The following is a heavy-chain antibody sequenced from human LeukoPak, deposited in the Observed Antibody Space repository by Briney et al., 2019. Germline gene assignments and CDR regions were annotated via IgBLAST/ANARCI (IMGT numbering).Heavy chain of an antibody. CDR3: ARVYSSGWSY. D-gene: IGHD6-19*01. CDR2: ICSGGSYI. V-gene: IGHV3-21*01. Sequence: GGSLRLSCAASGFTFSSYNVNWVRQAPGKGLEWVSSICSGGSYIYYADSVMGRFTISRDNGKNSLYLQMNTLRAEDTAVYYCARVYSSGWSYWGQGTLVTVSS. CDR1: GFTFSSYN. J-gene: IGHJ4*02.